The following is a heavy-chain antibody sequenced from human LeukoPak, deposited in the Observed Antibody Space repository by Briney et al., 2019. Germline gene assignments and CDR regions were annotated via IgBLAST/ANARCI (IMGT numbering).Heavy chain of an antibody. CDR3: ARDLDYGGPLDV. CDR2: VNYSGST. D-gene: IGHD4-23*01. J-gene: IGHJ6*02. CDR1: GGSVSNDNHC. V-gene: IGHV4-61*01. Sequence: PSETLSLTCTVSGGSVSNDNHCWSWIRQPPGKGLEWIGYVNYSGSTKYNPSLKSRVSISVDTSKNQFSLKLSSVTAADTAVYYCARDLDYGGPLDVWGQGTTVTVSS.